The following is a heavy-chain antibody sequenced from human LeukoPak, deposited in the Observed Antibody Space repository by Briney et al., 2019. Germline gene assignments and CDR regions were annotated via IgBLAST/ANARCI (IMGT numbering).Heavy chain of an antibody. Sequence: GGSVRLSCAASGFTFSSYSMNWVRQDPGKGLERVSYLSSNRITIYYADCVKGRFTISIDNAKNSLYRQMNSLRAEDTVVYYCGRESDRVGARAFDIWGQGTMVTVSS. CDR3: GRESDRVGARAFDI. D-gene: IGHD1-26*01. CDR1: GFTFSSYS. J-gene: IGHJ3*02. CDR2: LSSNRITI. V-gene: IGHV3-48*04.